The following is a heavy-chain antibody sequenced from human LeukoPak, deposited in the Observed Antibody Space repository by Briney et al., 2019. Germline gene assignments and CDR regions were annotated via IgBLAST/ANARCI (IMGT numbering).Heavy chain of an antibody. CDR3: TREDLLVGATNGY. Sequence: GGSLRLSCTASGFTFGDYAMSWVRQAPGKGLEWVGFIRSKAYGGTTEYAASVKGRFTISRDDSKSIAYLQMNSLKTEDTAVYYCTREDLLVGATNGYWGQGTLVTVSS. D-gene: IGHD1-26*01. J-gene: IGHJ4*02. V-gene: IGHV3-49*04. CDR1: GFTFGDYA. CDR2: IRSKAYGGTT.